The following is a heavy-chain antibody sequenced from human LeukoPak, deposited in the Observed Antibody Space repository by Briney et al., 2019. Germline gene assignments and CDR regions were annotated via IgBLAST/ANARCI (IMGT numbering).Heavy chain of an antibody. V-gene: IGHV1-18*01. J-gene: IGHJ3*02. CDR3: ARDTYDYVWGSPNDAFDI. CDR2: ISAYNGNT. CDR1: GYTFTSYG. D-gene: IGHD3-16*01. Sequence: GASVKVSCKASGYTFTSYGISWVRQAPGQGLEWMGWISAYNGNTNYAQKLQGRVTMTTDTSTSTAYMELRSLRSDDTAVYYRARDTYDYVWGSPNDAFDIWGQGTMVTVSS.